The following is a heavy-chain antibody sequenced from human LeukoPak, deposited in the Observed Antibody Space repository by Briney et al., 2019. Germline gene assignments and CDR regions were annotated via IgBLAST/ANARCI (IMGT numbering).Heavy chain of an antibody. CDR3: ARDYYGSGSYHLVDY. J-gene: IGHJ4*02. CDR1: GYTFTGCY. D-gene: IGHD3-10*01. Sequence: GASVKVSCKASGYTFTGCYMHWVRQAPGQGLEWMGWINPNSGGTNYAQKFQGRVTMTRDTSITTAYMELSRLRSDDTAVYYCARDYYGSGSYHLVDYWGQGTLVTVSP. V-gene: IGHV1-2*02. CDR2: INPNSGGT.